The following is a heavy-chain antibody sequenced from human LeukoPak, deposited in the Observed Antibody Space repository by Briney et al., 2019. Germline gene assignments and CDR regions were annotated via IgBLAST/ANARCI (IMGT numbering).Heavy chain of an antibody. D-gene: IGHD5-18*01. Sequence: PGGSLRLSCAASGFTVSSNYMSWVRQAPGKGLEWVSVIYSGGSTYYADSVKGRFTISRDNSKNTLYLQMNSLRAEDTAVYYCARDQAGYKRGYSYGHDWGQGTLVTVSS. V-gene: IGHV3-53*01. CDR3: ARDQAGYKRGYSYGHD. J-gene: IGHJ4*02. CDR1: GFTVSSNY. CDR2: IYSGGST.